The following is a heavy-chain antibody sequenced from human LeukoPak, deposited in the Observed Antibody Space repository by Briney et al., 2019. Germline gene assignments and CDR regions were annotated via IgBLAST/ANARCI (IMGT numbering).Heavy chain of an antibody. CDR3: ARKELEGSWIDP. D-gene: IGHD3-3*01. CDR2: ISDSGHTK. J-gene: IGHJ5*02. V-gene: IGHV3-48*02. CDR1: GFTLSPYA. Sequence: TGGSLRLSCAASGFTLSPYAMNWVRQAPGKGLEWIAFISDSGHTKYNADSVKGRFTISRDNAKNSVFLQMNSLRDEDTAVYYCARKELEGSWIDPWGQGTLVTVTS.